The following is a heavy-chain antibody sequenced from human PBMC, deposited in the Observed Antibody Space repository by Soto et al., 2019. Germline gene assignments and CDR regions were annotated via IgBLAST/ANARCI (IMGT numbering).Heavy chain of an antibody. J-gene: IGHJ6*03. CDR2: ISSSGSTI. CDR1: GFTYSDYY. D-gene: IGHD4-17*01. Sequence: GGSLRPSCAASGFTYSDYYMSWIRQAPGKGLEWVSYISSSGSTIYYADSVKGRFTISRDNAKNSLYLQMNSLRAEDTAVYYCARVRGDPPLYYYYYMDVWGKGTTVTVSS. CDR3: ARVRGDPPLYYYYYMDV. V-gene: IGHV3-11*01.